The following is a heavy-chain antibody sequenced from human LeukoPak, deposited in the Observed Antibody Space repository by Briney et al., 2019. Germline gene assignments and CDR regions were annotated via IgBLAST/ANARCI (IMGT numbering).Heavy chain of an antibody. CDR2: VSADGRTQ. V-gene: IGHV3-30*03. D-gene: IGHD5-24*01. Sequence: PGRSLRLSCAASGFTFRTYSIHWVRQAPGKGLEWVTVVSADGRTQLYSDSVKGRFTVSRDNSLNTLHLQMNSLKTEDTAVYYCAREFGHNRWYFDYWGQGALVTVS. CDR3: AREFGHNRWYFDY. J-gene: IGHJ4*02. CDR1: GFTFRTYS.